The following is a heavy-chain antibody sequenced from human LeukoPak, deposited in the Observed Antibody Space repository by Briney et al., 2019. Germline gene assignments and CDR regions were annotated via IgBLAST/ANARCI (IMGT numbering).Heavy chain of an antibody. D-gene: IGHD3-10*01. Sequence: ASVKVSCKASGYTFTSYYMHWVRQAPGQRLEWLGWITAGNGNTRYSQKFQGRVTITRDTSANTAYMELSSLRSEDTAVYYCARGGSEFYGMDVWGQGTTVTVSS. J-gene: IGHJ6*02. CDR3: ARGGSEFYGMDV. V-gene: IGHV1-3*01. CDR2: ITAGNGNT. CDR1: GYTFTSYY.